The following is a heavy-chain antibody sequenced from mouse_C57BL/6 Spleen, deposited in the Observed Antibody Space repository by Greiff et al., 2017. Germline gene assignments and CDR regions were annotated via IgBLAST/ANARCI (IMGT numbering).Heavy chain of an antibody. D-gene: IGHD2-13*01. J-gene: IGHJ4*01. Sequence: QVQLQQPGAELVMPGASVKLSCKASGYTFTSYWMHWVKQRPGQGLEWIGEIDPSDSYTNYNQKFKGKSTLTVDKSSSTAYMQLSSLTSEDSAVYYCARGGDRHPHYAMDYWGQGTSVTVSS. V-gene: IGHV1-69*01. CDR1: GYTFTSYW. CDR3: ARGGDRHPHYAMDY. CDR2: IDPSDSYT.